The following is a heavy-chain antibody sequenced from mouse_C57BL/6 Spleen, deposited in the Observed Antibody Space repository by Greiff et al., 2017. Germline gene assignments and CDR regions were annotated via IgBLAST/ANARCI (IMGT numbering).Heavy chain of an antibody. V-gene: IGHV1-52*01. J-gene: IGHJ1*03. D-gene: IGHD1-1*01. CDR2: IDPSDSET. CDR1: GYTFTSYW. Sequence: QVQLQQPGAELVRPGSSVKLSCKASGYTFTSYWMPWVKQRPIQGLEWIGNIDPSDSETQYNQKLKDKAPLTVDKSSSTASMQLSSLTSEDSAVYYCARDYCGSSRSYWYFDVWGTGTTVTVSS. CDR3: ARDYCGSSRSYWYFDV.